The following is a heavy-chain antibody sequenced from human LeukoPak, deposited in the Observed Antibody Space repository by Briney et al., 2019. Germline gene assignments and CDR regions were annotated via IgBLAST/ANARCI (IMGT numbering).Heavy chain of an antibody. J-gene: IGHJ2*01. CDR3: ARRIGSWVVAAGYFDL. Sequence: PSETLSLTCTVSGGSISSYYWSWIRQPPGKGLEWIGYIYYSGSTNYNPSLKSRVTISVDTSKKQFFLKLSSVTAADTAVYYCARRIGSWVVAAGYFDLWGRGTLVTVSS. D-gene: IGHD2-15*01. CDR2: IYYSGST. CDR1: GGSISSYY. V-gene: IGHV4-59*08.